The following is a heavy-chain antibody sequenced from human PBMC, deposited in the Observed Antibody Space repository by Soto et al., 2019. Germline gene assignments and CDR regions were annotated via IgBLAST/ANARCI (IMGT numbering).Heavy chain of an antibody. Sequence: LSLTCAVSGGSISNSDYGWVWIRQPPGKGLEWIGSISHGGSTYYNPSPKSRVTLSVDTSKNQCSLKLSSVTPADTAVYYCARSGYSYGPNPLLYWGQG. V-gene: IGHV4-39*01. CDR1: GGSISNSDYG. J-gene: IGHJ4*02. D-gene: IGHD5-18*01. CDR3: ARSGYSYGPNPLLY. CDR2: ISHGGST.